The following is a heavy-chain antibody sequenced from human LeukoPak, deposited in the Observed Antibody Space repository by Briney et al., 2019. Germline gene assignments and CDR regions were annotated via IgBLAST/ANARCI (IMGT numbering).Heavy chain of an antibody. CDR1: GYTFTSYD. D-gene: IGHD2-15*01. CDR2: MSPNSGNT. Sequence: ASVKVSCKASGYTFTSYDINWVRQATGQGLEWMGWMSPNSGNTGYAQKFQGRVTMTRNTAISTAYMELSSLRSDDTAVYYCASGYCSGGSCKVEYYFDYWGQGTLVTVSS. CDR3: ASGYCSGGSCKVEYYFDY. V-gene: IGHV1-8*01. J-gene: IGHJ4*02.